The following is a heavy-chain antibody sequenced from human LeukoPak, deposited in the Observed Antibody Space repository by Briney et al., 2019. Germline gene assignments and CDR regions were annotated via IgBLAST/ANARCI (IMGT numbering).Heavy chain of an antibody. CDR2: IYSDNT. CDR1: GFTVSSNS. D-gene: IGHD4/OR15-4a*01. Sequence: GGSLRLSCTVSGFTVSSNSMSWVRQAPGKGLEWVSFIYSDNTHYSDSVKGRFTISRDNSKNTLYLQMNSLRAEDTAVYYCARRAGAYSHPCDYWGQGTLVTVSS. V-gene: IGHV3-53*01. J-gene: IGHJ4*02. CDR3: ARRAGAYSHPCDY.